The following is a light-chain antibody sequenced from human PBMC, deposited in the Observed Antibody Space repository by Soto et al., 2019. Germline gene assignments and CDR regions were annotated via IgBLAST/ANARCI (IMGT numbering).Light chain of an antibody. CDR2: AAS. CDR1: RDISSS. V-gene: IGKV1-27*01. J-gene: IGKJ2*01. Sequence: DVQMTQSPSSLSASVGDRVTITCRASRDISSSLAWYQQKPGKVPKLLIYAASTLHAGVQSRFSGSGSGTFFTLTINSPLPEDVATYSWQKYNSAPITFGRGTRLEIK. CDR3: QKYNSAPIT.